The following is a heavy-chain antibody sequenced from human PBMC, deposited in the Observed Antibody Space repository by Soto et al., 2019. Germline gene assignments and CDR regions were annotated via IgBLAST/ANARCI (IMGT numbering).Heavy chain of an antibody. CDR1: GFTFSSYW. Sequence: GVSLRLSCAASGFTFSSYWMHWVRQAPGKGLVWVSRINSDGSSTSYADSVKGRFTISRDNAKNTLYLQMNSLRAEDTAVYYCARVVSSSSNWFDPWGQGTLVTVSS. D-gene: IGHD6-6*01. J-gene: IGHJ5*02. CDR2: INSDGSST. CDR3: ARVVSSSSNWFDP. V-gene: IGHV3-74*01.